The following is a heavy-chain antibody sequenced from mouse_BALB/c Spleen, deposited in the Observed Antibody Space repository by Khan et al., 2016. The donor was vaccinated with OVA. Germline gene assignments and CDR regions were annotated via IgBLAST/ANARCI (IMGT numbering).Heavy chain of an antibody. V-gene: IGHV1S41*01. CDR1: GYTFTSYW. CDR2: IAPGSGST. J-gene: IGHJ4*01. CDR3: ARSNDYGSGLHAVDC. Sequence: DLVKPGASVKLSCKASGYTFTSYWINWIKQRTGQGLEWIGRIAPGSGSTSYNEMFKNKAILTVDTFSSTAYIQFSSLSSEDSAVFFCARSNDYGSGLHAVDCWGQGTSVTVSS. D-gene: IGHD1-1*01.